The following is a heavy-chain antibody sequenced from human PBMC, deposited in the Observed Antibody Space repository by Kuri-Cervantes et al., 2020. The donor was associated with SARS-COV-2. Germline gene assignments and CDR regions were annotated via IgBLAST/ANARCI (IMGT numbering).Heavy chain of an antibody. D-gene: IGHD1-1*01. Sequence: GESLKISCEVSGFTFSDYGMHWVRQAPANGLEWVAIISYDGSKGYYTDSVKGRFTISKDISKNTLYLEMNSLRVEDTAVYYCARLLGDHGSSSYDVQHYLDYWGQGTLVTVSS. CDR2: ISYDGSKG. J-gene: IGHJ4*02. CDR1: GFTFSDYG. V-gene: IGHV3-30-3*01. CDR3: ARLLGDHGSSSYDVQHYLDY.